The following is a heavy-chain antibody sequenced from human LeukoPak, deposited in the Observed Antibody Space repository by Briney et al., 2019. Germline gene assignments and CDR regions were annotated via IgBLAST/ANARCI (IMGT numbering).Heavy chain of an antibody. CDR2: IYSGGST. D-gene: IGHD6-19*01. V-gene: IGHV4-59*08. Sequence: SETLSLTCTVSGGSMSSYYWSWIRQPPGKGPEWIGYIYSGGSTNYNPSLKSRVTFSVDTSKNQFSLKLSSVTAADTAMCYCAGHNGQWLVEDWGQGTLVTVSS. CDR1: GGSMSSYY. CDR3: AGHNGQWLVED. J-gene: IGHJ4*02.